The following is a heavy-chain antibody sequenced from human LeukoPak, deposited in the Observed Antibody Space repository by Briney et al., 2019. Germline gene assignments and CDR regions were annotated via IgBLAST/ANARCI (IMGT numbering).Heavy chain of an antibody. Sequence: PGGSLRLXCAASGFTFSSYGMHWGRQAPGKGLEWVAGIWYDGSNKYYADSEKGRFTISRDNSKNTLYLQMNSLRAEDTAVYYSAKTVSHYYYYMDVWGKGTTVTVSS. CDR2: IWYDGSNK. V-gene: IGHV3-33*06. CDR3: AKTVSHYYYYMDV. CDR1: GFTFSSYG. D-gene: IGHD4-17*01. J-gene: IGHJ6*03.